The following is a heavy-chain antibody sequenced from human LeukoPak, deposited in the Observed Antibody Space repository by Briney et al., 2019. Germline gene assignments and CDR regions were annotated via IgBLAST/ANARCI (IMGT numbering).Heavy chain of an antibody. CDR1: GYTFTSYG. Sequence: ASVKVSCKASGYTFTSYGISWVRQAPGQGLEWMGWISAYNGNTNYAQKLQGRVTMTTDTSTSTAYMELRSLRSDDTAVYYCARDLVVGANPDAFDIWGQGTMVTVSS. CDR3: ARDLVVGANPDAFDI. D-gene: IGHD1-26*01. J-gene: IGHJ3*02. V-gene: IGHV1-18*01. CDR2: ISAYNGNT.